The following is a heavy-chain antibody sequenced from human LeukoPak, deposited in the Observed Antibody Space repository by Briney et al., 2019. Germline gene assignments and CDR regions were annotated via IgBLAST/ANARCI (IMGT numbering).Heavy chain of an antibody. V-gene: IGHV1-2*02. CDR3: ARGDLGTEYYFDY. CDR2: INPNSGGT. Sequence: ASVKVSCKASGYTFTGYYMHWVRQAPGQGLEWMGWINPNSGGTNYAQKFQGRVTMTRDTSISTAYMELSRLRSDDTAVYYCARGDLGTEYYFDYWGQGTLVTVSS. CDR1: GYTFTGYY. J-gene: IGHJ4*02. D-gene: IGHD7-27*01.